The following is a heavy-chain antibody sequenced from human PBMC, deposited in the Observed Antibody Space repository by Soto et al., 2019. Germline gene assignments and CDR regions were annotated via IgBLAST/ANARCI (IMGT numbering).Heavy chain of an antibody. D-gene: IGHD3-22*01. CDR3: ARDSPNYYDSSYEH. V-gene: IGHV1-18*01. J-gene: IGHJ1*01. CDR2: ISAYNGNT. Sequence: VSVKVSCKASGYTFTSYGSSWVRQAHGQGLEWMGWISAYNGNTNYAQKLQGRVTMTTDTSTSTAYMELRSLRSDDTAVYYCARDSPNYYDSSYEHWGQGTLVTVSS. CDR1: GYTFTSYG.